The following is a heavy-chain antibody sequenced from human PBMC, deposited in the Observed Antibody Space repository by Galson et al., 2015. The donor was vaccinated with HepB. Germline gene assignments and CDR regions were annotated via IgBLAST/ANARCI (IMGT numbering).Heavy chain of an antibody. V-gene: IGHV4-4*07. D-gene: IGHD6-19*01. J-gene: IGHJ6*03. CDR3: ARGFAVAGDRNYYYYYMDV. CDR2: IYTSGST. CDR1: GGSISSYY. Sequence: ETLSLTCTVSGGSISSYYWSWIRQPAGKGLEWIGRIYTSGSTNYNPSLKSRVTMSVDTSKNQFSLKLSSVTAADTAVYYCARGFAVAGDRNYYYYYMDVWGKGTTVTVSS.